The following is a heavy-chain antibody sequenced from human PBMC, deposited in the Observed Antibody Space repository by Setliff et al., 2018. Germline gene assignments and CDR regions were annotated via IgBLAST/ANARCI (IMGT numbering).Heavy chain of an antibody. Sequence: GGSLRLSCAASGFTFSSYEMNWVRQAPGKGLEWVSYISSSGITICYADSVKGRFTISRGNAKNSLYLQMNSLRAEDTAVYSCARARGYSYGPFDYWGQGTLVTVSS. D-gene: IGHD5-18*01. V-gene: IGHV3-48*03. CDR3: ARARGYSYGPFDY. CDR2: ISSSGITI. J-gene: IGHJ4*02. CDR1: GFTFSSYE.